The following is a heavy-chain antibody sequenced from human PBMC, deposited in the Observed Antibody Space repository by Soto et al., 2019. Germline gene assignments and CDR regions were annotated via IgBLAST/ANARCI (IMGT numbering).Heavy chain of an antibody. CDR1: GGSISSGGYF. J-gene: IGHJ4*02. Sequence: QVQLQESGPGLVKPSQTLSLICTVSGGSISSGGYFWSWIRQHPGKGLEWIGYIYYSGSTYYNPSLKSRVTISVDTSKNRFSLKLSSVTAADTAVYYCARALDDYDSSGYFLDYWGQGTLVTVSS. V-gene: IGHV4-31*03. D-gene: IGHD3-22*01. CDR2: IYYSGST. CDR3: ARALDDYDSSGYFLDY.